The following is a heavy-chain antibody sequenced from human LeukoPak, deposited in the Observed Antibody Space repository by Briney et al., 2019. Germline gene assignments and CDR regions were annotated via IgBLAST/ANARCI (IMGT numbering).Heavy chain of an antibody. Sequence: ASVEVSCKASGYTFSSYDINWVRQATGQGLEWMGWMNPNSGNRGYAQKFQGRVTVTRNTSISTVYMEVSSLRSEDTAVYYCARGQNSYDSSGYSVDYWGQGTLVTVSS. V-gene: IGHV1-8*01. CDR3: ARGQNSYDSSGYSVDY. CDR2: MNPNSGNR. CDR1: GYTFSSYD. D-gene: IGHD3-22*01. J-gene: IGHJ4*02.